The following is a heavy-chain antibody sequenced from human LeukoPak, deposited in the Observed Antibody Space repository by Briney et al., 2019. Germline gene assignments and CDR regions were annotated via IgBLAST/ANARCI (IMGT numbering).Heavy chain of an antibody. J-gene: IGHJ6*03. CDR3: ASGYSYGYDYYYYYMDV. CDR2: ISSSSSYI. V-gene: IGHV3-21*01. D-gene: IGHD5-18*01. CDR1: GFTFSSYG. Sequence: GGSLRLSCAASGFTFSSYGMNWVRQAPGKGLEWVSSISSSSSYIYYADSVKGRFTISRDNAKNSLYLQMNSLRAEDTAVYYCASGYSYGYDYYYYYMDVWGKGTTVTISS.